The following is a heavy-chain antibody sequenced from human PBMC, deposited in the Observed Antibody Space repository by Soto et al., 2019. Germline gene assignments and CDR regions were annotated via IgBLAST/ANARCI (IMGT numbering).Heavy chain of an antibody. D-gene: IGHD2-21*02. V-gene: IGHV3-74*01. CDR1: GLTFSNYC. CDR3: ARDGAYCGGDCYSLWYFDL. J-gene: IGHJ2*01. CDR2: IHRDGTST. Sequence: EVQLVESGGGLVQPGGSLRLSCEGSGLTFSNYCMHWVRLAPGKGQVWVSRIHRDGTSTSYADSVKGRFTISRDNAKNTLYLQMNSLRAEDTAVYYCARDGAYCGGDCYSLWYFDLWGRGTLVTVCS.